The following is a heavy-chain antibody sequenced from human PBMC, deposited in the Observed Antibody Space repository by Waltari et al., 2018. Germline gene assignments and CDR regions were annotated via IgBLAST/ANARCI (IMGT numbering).Heavy chain of an antibody. V-gene: IGHV4-4*07. D-gene: IGHD2-2*01. CDR1: GGSLSSYY. J-gene: IGHJ6*03. CDR2: IYTSGST. CDR3: ARGSEYCSSTSCYGNYYMDV. Sequence: QVQLQESGPGLVKPSETLSLTCTVSGGSLSSYYWSWIRPPAGKGLEWIGRIYTSGSTNYNPSLKSRVTMSVDTSKNQFSLKLSSVTAADTAVYYCARGSEYCSSTSCYGNYYMDVWGKGTTVTVSS.